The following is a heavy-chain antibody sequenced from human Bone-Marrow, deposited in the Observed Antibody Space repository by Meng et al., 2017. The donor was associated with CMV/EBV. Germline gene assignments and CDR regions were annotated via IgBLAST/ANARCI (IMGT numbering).Heavy chain of an antibody. Sequence: GESLKISCAASGLTFSSHVLHWVRQAPGKGLEWVSSISSTSSYIYYADSVKGRFTISRDNAKNSLSLEMSGLRAEDTAVYYCATLQLDRRINYGVDVWGQGTTVTVSS. CDR2: ISSTSSYI. CDR1: GLTFSSHV. CDR3: ATLQLDRRINYGVDV. J-gene: IGHJ6*02. D-gene: IGHD1-1*01. V-gene: IGHV3-21*01.